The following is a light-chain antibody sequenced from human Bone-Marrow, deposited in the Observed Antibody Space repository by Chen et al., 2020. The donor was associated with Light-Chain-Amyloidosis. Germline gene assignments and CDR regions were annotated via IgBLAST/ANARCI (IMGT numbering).Light chain of an antibody. Sequence: QSALTQPASVSGSPGQSITISCTVTSSDVGAYNYVSWYQQHPGKAPKVMIYAVTNRPSGVSDRFSGSKSGNTASLTISGLQAEDEADYYCSSYRSSSTWVFGGGTKLTVL. J-gene: IGLJ3*02. V-gene: IGLV2-14*01. CDR1: SSDVGAYNY. CDR3: SSYRSSSTWV. CDR2: AVT.